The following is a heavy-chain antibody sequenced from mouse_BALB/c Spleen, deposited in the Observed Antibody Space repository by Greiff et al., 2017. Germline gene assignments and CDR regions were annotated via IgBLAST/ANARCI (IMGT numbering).Heavy chain of an antibody. V-gene: IGHV3-8*02. CDR2: ISYSGST. CDR3: ARYDGNYGGNYAMDY. Sequence: DVQLQESGPSLVKPSQTLSLTCSVTGDSITSGYWNWIRKFPGNKLEYMGYISYSGSTYYNPSLKSRISITRDTSKNQYYLQLNSVTTEDTATYYCARYDGNYGGNYAMDYWGQGTSVTVSS. D-gene: IGHD2-1*01. J-gene: IGHJ4*01. CDR1: GDSITSGY.